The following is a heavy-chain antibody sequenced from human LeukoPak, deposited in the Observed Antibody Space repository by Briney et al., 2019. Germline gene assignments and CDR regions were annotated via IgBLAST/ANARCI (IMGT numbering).Heavy chain of an antibody. J-gene: IGHJ6*02. D-gene: IGHD3-16*01. CDR3: ATYTHWVAGDV. Sequence: GSLRLSCAASGFTFSSYSMNWVRQAPGKGLEWVANMNQDGSEKDYVDSVKGRFTISRDNARNSLYLQMGSLRAEDTAVYYCATYTHWVAGDVWGQGTTVTVSS. CDR1: GFTFSSYS. V-gene: IGHV3-7*01. CDR2: MNQDGSEK.